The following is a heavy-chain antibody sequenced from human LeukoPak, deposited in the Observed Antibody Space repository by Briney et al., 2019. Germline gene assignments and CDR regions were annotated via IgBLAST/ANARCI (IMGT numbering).Heavy chain of an antibody. CDR3: ARGPYYYDSSGFDY. J-gene: IGHJ4*02. Sequence: GGSLRLSCAASGFTFSSYAMHRVRQAPGKGLEWVAVISYDGSNKYYADSVKGRFTISRDNSKNTLYLQMNSLRAEDTAVYYCARGPYYYDSSGFDYWGQGILVTVSS. D-gene: IGHD3-22*01. CDR2: ISYDGSNK. CDR1: GFTFSSYA. V-gene: IGHV3-30*04.